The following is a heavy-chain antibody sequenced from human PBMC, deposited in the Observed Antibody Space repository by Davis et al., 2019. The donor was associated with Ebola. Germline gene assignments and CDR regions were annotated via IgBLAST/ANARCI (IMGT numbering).Heavy chain of an antibody. D-gene: IGHD4-11*01. Sequence: MPSETLSLTCTVSGGSISGYYWSWIRQPPGEGLEWIAYIYYSGTPNYNPSLKSRVTISIDTSKNQFSLTLNSVTAADTAVYYCARYDYSYPRYFDLWGRGTLVTVSS. CDR2: IYYSGTP. CDR3: ARYDYSYPRYFDL. J-gene: IGHJ2*01. V-gene: IGHV4-59*08. CDR1: GGSISGYY.